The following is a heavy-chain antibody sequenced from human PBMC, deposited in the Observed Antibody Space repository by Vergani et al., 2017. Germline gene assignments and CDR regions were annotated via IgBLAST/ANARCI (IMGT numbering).Heavy chain of an antibody. V-gene: IGHV4-31*03. CDR2: IYYSGST. J-gene: IGHJ4*02. CDR3: AREARWGYGVDKSIDY. D-gene: IGHD4-17*01. CDR1: GGSISSGGYY. Sequence: QVQLQESGPGLVKPSQTLSLTCTVSGGSISSGGYYWSWIRQHPGKGLEWIGYIYYSGSTYYNPSLKSRVTISVDTSKNQFPLKLSSVTAADTAVYYCAREARWGYGVDKSIDYWGQGTLVTVSS.